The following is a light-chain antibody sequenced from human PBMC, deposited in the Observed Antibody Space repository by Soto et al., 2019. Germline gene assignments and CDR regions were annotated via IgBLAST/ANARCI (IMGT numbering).Light chain of an antibody. CDR1: SSDVGGYNY. Sequence: QSALTQPASVSGSPGQSITISCTGTSSDVGGYNYVSWYQQHPGKAPKLMIYDVSNRPSGLSNRFSGSKSGNTASLTISGLQAEDDSDYCSSSYTSTSTLVVFGGGTKLTVL. CDR2: DVS. J-gene: IGLJ2*01. V-gene: IGLV2-14*01. CDR3: SSYTSTSTLVV.